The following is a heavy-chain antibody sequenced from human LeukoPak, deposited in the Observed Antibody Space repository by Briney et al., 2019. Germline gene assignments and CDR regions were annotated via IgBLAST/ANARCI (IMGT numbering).Heavy chain of an antibody. Sequence: SETLSLTCTVSGGSISSGGYYWSWIRQHPGKGLEWIGYIYYSGSTYYNPSLKSRVTISVDTSKNQFSLKLSSVTAADTAVYYCARETYYYGSGSYYLDYWGQGTLVTVS. CDR2: IYYSGST. CDR1: GGSISSGGYY. V-gene: IGHV4-31*03. J-gene: IGHJ4*02. CDR3: ARETYYYGSGSYYLDY. D-gene: IGHD3-10*01.